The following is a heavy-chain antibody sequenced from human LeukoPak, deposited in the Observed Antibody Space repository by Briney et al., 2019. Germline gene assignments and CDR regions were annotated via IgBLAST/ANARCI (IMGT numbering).Heavy chain of an antibody. CDR1: GGSISSYY. Sequence: PSETLSLTCTVSGGSISSYYWSWIRQPPGKGLEWIGYIYYSGSTNYNPSLKSRVTISVDTSKSQFSLKLSSVTAADTAVYYCARDGSGSHYYYYYYYMDVWGKGATVTVSS. CDR2: IYYSGST. CDR3: ARDGSGSHYYYYYYYMDV. V-gene: IGHV4-59*01. D-gene: IGHD1-26*01. J-gene: IGHJ6*03.